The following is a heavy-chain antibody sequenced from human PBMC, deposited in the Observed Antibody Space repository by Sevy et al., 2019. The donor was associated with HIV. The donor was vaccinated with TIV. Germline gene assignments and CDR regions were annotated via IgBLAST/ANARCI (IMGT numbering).Heavy chain of an antibody. CDR1: GFTFDDYA. V-gene: IGHV3-9*01. D-gene: IGHD2-15*01. Sequence: GGSRRLSCAASGFTFDDYAMHWVRQAPGKGLEWVSGVSWNRASIGYAGSVRGRFTISRDNAKNSLSLQMNSLTSEDTAFYYCTKDLGATLVPGYCYDGTCWPHDGFDIWGHGTMVTVSS. CDR2: VSWNRASI. J-gene: IGHJ3*02. CDR3: TKDLGATLVPGYCYDGTCWPHDGFDI.